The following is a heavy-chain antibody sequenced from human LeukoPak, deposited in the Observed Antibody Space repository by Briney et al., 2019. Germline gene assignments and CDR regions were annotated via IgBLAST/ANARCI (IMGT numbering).Heavy chain of an antibody. CDR2: ISSSSYI. Sequence: GGSLRLSCAASGFTFSSYSMNWVRQAPGKGLEWVSSISSSSYIYYADSVKGRFTISRDNAKNSLYLQMNSLRAEDTAVYYCAREYCSGGSCYSDAFDIWGQGTMVTVSS. V-gene: IGHV3-21*01. CDR1: GFTFSSYS. D-gene: IGHD2-15*01. J-gene: IGHJ3*02. CDR3: AREYCSGGSCYSDAFDI.